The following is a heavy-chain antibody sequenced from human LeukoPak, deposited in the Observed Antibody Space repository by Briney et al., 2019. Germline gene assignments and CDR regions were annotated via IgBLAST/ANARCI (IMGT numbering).Heavy chain of an antibody. J-gene: IGHJ4*02. CDR2: ISGSGGST. D-gene: IGHD3-10*01. CDR3: AKIPWAYGQLSDY. V-gene: IGHV3-23*01. Sequence: GGSLRLSCAASGFTFSSYAMHWVRQAPGKGLEWVSAISGSGGSTYYADSVKGRFTISRDNSKNTLYLQMNSLRAEDTAVYYCAKIPWAYGQLSDYWGQGTLVTVSS. CDR1: GFTFSSYA.